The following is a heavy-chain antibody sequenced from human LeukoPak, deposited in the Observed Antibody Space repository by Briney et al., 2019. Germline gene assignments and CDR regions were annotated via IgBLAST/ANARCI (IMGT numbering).Heavy chain of an antibody. V-gene: IGHV3-48*03. CDR2: ISSSGSTI. J-gene: IGHJ4*02. Sequence: GGSLRLSCAASGFTFSSYEMNWVRQAPGKGLEWVSYISSSGSTIYYADSVKGRFTISRDNAKNSLYLQMHSLRAEDTAVYYCARDGSVYGDDYWGQGTLVTVSS. CDR3: ARDGSVYGDDY. D-gene: IGHD4-17*01. CDR1: GFTFSSYE.